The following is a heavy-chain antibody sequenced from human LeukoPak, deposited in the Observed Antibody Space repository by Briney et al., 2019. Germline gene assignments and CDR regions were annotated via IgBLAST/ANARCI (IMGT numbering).Heavy chain of an antibody. D-gene: IGHD6-19*01. CDR2: INHSGST. Sequence: PSETLSLTCAVYGGSFSGYYWSWIRQPPGKGLEWIGEINHSGSTNYNPSLKSRVTISVDTSKNQFSLKLSSVTAADTAVYYCARHVIAVHFDYWGQGTLVTVSS. CDR3: ARHVIAVHFDY. V-gene: IGHV4-34*01. CDR1: GGSFSGYY. J-gene: IGHJ4*02.